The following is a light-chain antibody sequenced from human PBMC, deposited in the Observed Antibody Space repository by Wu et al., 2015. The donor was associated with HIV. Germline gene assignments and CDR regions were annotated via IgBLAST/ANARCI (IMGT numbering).Light chain of an antibody. V-gene: IGKV3-11*01. Sequence: EIVLTQSPATLSLSPGERATLSCRASQSVSRFLAWYQHKPDQVPRLLIYDTSNRATGIPARFSGSGFGTDFTLTISSLEPEDFAVYYCHQRTTWPRTFGQGTEGGSQT. CDR2: DTS. J-gene: IGKJ1*01. CDR1: QSVSRF. CDR3: HQRTTWPRT.